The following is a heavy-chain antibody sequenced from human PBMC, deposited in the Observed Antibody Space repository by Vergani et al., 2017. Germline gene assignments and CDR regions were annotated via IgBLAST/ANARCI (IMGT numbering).Heavy chain of an antibody. V-gene: IGHV5-51*01. J-gene: IGHJ4*02. D-gene: IGHD6-13*01. CDR1: GYSFTSYW. Sequence: EVPLVQSGAEVKKPGESLKISCTGSGYSFTSYWIGWVRQMPGKGLEWMGIIYPGDSDTRYSPSFQGQVTISADKSISTAYLQWRSLKASDTAMYYCASPTMAYSSSWYNPLGASIRYWGQGTLVTVSS. CDR2: IYPGDSDT. CDR3: ASPTMAYSSSWYNPLGASIRY.